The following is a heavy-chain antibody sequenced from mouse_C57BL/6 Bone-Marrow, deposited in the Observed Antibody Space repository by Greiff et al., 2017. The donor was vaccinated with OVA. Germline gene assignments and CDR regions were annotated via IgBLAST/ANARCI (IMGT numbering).Heavy chain of an antibody. CDR2: INPSNGGT. V-gene: IGHV1-53*01. CDR1: GYTFTSYW. D-gene: IGHD2-5*01. Sequence: QVQLKQPGTELVKPGASVKLSCKASGYTFTSYWMHWVKQRPGQGLEWIGNINPSNGGTNYNEKFKSKATLTVDKSSSTAYMQLSSLTSEDSAVYYGAERGAYYSNYRGYFDVWGTGTTVTVSS. CDR3: AERGAYYSNYRGYFDV. J-gene: IGHJ1*03.